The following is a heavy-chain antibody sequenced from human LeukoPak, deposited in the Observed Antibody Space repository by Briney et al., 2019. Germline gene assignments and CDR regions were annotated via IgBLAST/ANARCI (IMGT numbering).Heavy chain of an antibody. V-gene: IGHV3-23*01. CDR3: AQPYDSSGYYYGY. D-gene: IGHD3-22*01. CDR2: ISGSGGST. CDR1: GFTFSSYS. J-gene: IGHJ4*02. Sequence: GGSLRLSCAASGFTFSSYSMNWVRQAPGKGLEWVSAISGSGGSTYYADSVKGRFTISRDNSKNTLYLQMNSLRAEDTAVYYCAQPYDSSGYYYGYWGQGTLVTVSS.